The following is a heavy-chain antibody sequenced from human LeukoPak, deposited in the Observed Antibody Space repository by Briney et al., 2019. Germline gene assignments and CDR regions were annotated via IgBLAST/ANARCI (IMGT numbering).Heavy chain of an antibody. V-gene: IGHV3-64*01. J-gene: IGHJ4*02. D-gene: IGHD6-13*01. CDR1: GFIFSSFV. CDR3: RIPAALLDY. Sequence: GGSLRLSCAASGFIFSSFVIHWVRQAPGKGLQYVSGISSNGGSTYYANSVKGRFTISRDNSKNTLYLQMGSLRPEGMAVYPSRIPAALLDYWGQGTLVPVSS. CDR2: ISSNGGST.